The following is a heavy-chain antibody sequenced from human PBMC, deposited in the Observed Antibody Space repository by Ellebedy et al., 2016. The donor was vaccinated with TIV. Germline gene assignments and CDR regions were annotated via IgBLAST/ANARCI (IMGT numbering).Heavy chain of an antibody. Sequence: AASVKVSCKSSGYNFINYGISWVRQAPGQGLEGMGWVSPYNGDTKYEQSPQDRVTVTTDMSTSPAYLDLRSLRSDGTAVYYCARDHCTTTSYYILGPWGHGTLVTVSS. V-gene: IGHV1-18*01. D-gene: IGHD2-2*02. CDR1: GYNFINYG. CDR2: VSPYNGDT. J-gene: IGHJ5*02. CDR3: ARDHCTTTSYYILGP.